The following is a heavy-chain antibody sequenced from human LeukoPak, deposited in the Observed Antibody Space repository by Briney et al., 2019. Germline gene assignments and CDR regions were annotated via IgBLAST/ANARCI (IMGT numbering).Heavy chain of an antibody. CDR3: AKDRTRGSSNFDY. CDR2: ISSSSSYI. Sequence: PGGSLRLSCAASGFTFSSYSMNWVRQAPGKGLEWVSSISSSSSYIYYADSVKGRFTISRDNAKNSLYLQMNSLRAEDTALYYCAKDRTRGSSNFDYWGQGTLVTVSS. CDR1: GFTFSSYS. J-gene: IGHJ4*02. D-gene: IGHD6-19*01. V-gene: IGHV3-21*04.